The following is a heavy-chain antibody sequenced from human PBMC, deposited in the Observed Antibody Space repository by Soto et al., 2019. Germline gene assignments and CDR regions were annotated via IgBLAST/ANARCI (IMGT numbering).Heavy chain of an antibody. D-gene: IGHD6-6*01. CDR2: INQDGSEK. Sequence: GGSLRLSCAAPGFTFSSYWMNWVRQAPGKGLEWVAKINQDGSEKYYVDSVKGRFTISRDNAKNSLYLQMNSLRAEDTAVFYCARSRSSFETYRMDVWGQGTTVTVSS. J-gene: IGHJ6*02. CDR3: ARSRSSFETYRMDV. V-gene: IGHV3-7*01. CDR1: GFTFSSYW.